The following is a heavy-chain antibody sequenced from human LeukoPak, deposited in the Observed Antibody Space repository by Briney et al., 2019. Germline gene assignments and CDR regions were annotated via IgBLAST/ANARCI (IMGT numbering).Heavy chain of an antibody. CDR2: INHSGST. D-gene: IGHD3-10*01. CDR3: ARERMVRGVIRYNWFDP. Sequence: SETLSLTCAVFGGSFSTYFVHWIRQPPGKGLEWIGEINHSGSTNYNPSLKSRVTISADTSKNQFSLRLSSVTAADTAVYYCARERMVRGVIRYNWFDPWGQGTLVTVSS. V-gene: IGHV4-34*01. J-gene: IGHJ5*02. CDR1: GGSFSTYF.